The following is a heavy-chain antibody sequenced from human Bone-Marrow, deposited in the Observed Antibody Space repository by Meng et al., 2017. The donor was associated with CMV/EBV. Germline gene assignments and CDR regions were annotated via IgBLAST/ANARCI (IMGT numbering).Heavy chain of an antibody. CDR3: ARSRVTLRSNPVGWFDP. J-gene: IGHJ5*02. D-gene: IGHD3-3*01. Sequence: ASVKVSCKASGYTFTGYYTHWVRQAPGQGLEWMGWINPNSGGTNYAQKFQGRVTMTRDTSISTAYMELSRLRSDDTAVYYCARSRVTLRSNPVGWFDPWGQGTLVTVSS. V-gene: IGHV1-2*02. CDR1: GYTFTGYY. CDR2: INPNSGGT.